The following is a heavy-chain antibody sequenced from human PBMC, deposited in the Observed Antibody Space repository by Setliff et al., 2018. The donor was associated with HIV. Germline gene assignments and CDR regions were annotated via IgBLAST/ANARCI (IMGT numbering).Heavy chain of an antibody. V-gene: IGHV4-39*02. CDR2: SYTTGN. CDR1: GDFISSSSYY. J-gene: IGHJ5*02. D-gene: IGHD2-15*01. CDR3: ARGGAIGVSVGAT. Sequence: SETLSLTCTVFGDFISSSSYYWAWIRQPPGKGLEWIGSSYTTGNVYSPSFKSRFSVSKDNAKNSLSLQMNSLRAEDTAVYYCARGGAIGVSVGATWGQGTLVTVSS.